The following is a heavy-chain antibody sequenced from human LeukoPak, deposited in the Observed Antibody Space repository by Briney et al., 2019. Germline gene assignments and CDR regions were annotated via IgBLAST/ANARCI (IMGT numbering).Heavy chain of an antibody. CDR2: IFYSGST. D-gene: IGHD3/OR15-3a*01. V-gene: IGHV4-59*01. Sequence: SETLSLTCTVSGVSISSSYWTWIRQPPGKGLEWIGYIFYSGSTNYNPSLKSRGTISVDTSRNQFSLKLTSVTAADTAIYYCARDVDGLGIDYWGQGALVTVSS. CDR3: ARDVDGLGIDY. CDR1: GVSISSSY. J-gene: IGHJ4*02.